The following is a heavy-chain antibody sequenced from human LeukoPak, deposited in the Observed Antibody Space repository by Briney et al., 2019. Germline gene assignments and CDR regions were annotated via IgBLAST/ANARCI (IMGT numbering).Heavy chain of an antibody. CDR3: AKGNGYSYGRYYFDY. J-gene: IGHJ4*02. CDR1: GFTFSSYA. Sequence: GGSLSLSCAASGFTFSSYAMCWGRQPPAKGLEWGSAITVSCGSTYYSDPVKGRFTISRDNSKNTLYLQVNSVGAEDTAVYYCAKGNGYSYGRYYFDYWGQGTLVTVSS. V-gene: IGHV3-23*01. CDR2: ITVSCGST. D-gene: IGHD5-18*01.